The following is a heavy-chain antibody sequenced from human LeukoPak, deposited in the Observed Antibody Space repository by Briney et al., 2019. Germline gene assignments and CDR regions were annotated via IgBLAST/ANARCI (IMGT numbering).Heavy chain of an antibody. CDR2: ISGNGDNT. D-gene: IGHD7-27*01. V-gene: IGHV3-23*01. CDR3: AKNGGPTRYYFDY. J-gene: IGHJ4*02. CDR1: GFTFSTYA. Sequence: GGSLRLSCAASGFTFSTYAMSWVRQAPGKGLEWVSTISGNGDNTYYADSVKVRFTISRDNSKNTLYLQMNSLRAEDTAVYYCAKNGGPTRYYFDYWGQGTLVTVSS.